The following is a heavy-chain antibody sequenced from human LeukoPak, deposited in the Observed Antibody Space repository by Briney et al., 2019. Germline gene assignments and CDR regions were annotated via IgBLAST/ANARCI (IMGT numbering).Heavy chain of an antibody. CDR2: INPSTGST. Sequence: ASVNVSCKASGDTFTRYYMHWVRQAPGQGLEWMGIINPSTGSTGYAQKFQGRVTMTRDMSTSTVYMELSSLRSEDTAVYYCARDLPPEVATNRYDYWGQGTLITVSS. CDR1: GDTFTRYY. J-gene: IGHJ4*02. CDR3: ARDLPPEVATNRYDY. D-gene: IGHD5-24*01. V-gene: IGHV1-46*01.